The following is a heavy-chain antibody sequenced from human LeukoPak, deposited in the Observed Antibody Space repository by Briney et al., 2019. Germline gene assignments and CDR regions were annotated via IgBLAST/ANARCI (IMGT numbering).Heavy chain of an antibody. V-gene: IGHV4-34*01. CDR3: ARATRRGVYYGSGSYFEY. CDR1: GGSFSVYY. J-gene: IGHJ4*02. D-gene: IGHD3-10*01. Sequence: SETLCLTCAVYGGSFSVYYWSWIRQPPGKGLEWIVEINHSGSTNYNPSLKSRVTISVDTSKNQFSLKLSSVTAADTAVYYCARATRRGVYYGSGSYFEYWGQGTLVTASS. CDR2: INHSGST.